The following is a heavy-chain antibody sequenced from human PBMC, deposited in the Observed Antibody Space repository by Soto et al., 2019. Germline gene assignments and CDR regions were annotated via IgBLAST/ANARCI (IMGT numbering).Heavy chain of an antibody. D-gene: IGHD2-8*01. Sequence: ASVEVSCKASGYTFTSYDINWVRQATGQGLEWMGWMNPNSGNTGYAQKFQGRVTMTRNTSISTAYMELSSLRSEDTAVYYCASDGYCTNGVCQTSWFDPWGQGTRVTVS. J-gene: IGHJ5*02. CDR2: MNPNSGNT. CDR3: ASDGYCTNGVCQTSWFDP. V-gene: IGHV1-8*01. CDR1: GYTFTSYD.